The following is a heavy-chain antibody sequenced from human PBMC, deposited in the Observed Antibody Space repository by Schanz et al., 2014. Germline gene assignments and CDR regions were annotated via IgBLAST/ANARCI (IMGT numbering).Heavy chain of an antibody. D-gene: IGHD6-19*01. J-gene: IGHJ4*02. CDR3: VRDKKGFVAVAGRAPFDY. V-gene: IGHV3-74*01. Sequence: EVQLLESGGGLVQPGGSLRLSCAASGFTFSDSWMHWVRQAPGKGLVWVSRTSHDGSFTTFADSVKGRFTISRDNAKNSLYLQVNNLSAEDTAVYYCVRDKKGFVAVAGRAPFDYWGQGTLVTVSS. CDR1: GFTFSDSW. CDR2: TSHDGSFT.